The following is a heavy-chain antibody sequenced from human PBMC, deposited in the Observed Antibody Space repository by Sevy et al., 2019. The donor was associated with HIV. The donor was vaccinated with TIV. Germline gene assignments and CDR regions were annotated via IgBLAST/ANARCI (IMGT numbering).Heavy chain of an antibody. Sequence: AMSWFRQAPGKGLEWVAFIRRNSHEPYGGTTEYAASVKGRFTISRDDSKSIAYLQMNSLKTEDTAVYYCTRPLATADTPEYFFDYWGQGILVTVSS. J-gene: IGHJ4*02. CDR1: A. CDR3: TRPLATADTPEYFFDY. CDR2: IRRNSHEPYGGTT. D-gene: IGHD5-12*01. V-gene: IGHV3-49*03.